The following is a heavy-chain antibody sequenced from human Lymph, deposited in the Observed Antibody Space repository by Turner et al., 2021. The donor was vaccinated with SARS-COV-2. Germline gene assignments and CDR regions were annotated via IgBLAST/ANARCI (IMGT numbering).Heavy chain of an antibody. CDR3: ARGSAGGDV. J-gene: IGHJ6*02. Sequence: QVQLVESGGGVVRPGRSLRLSCAASGFTFSTHGMHWVRQAPGKGLEWVAMIWFDGSNKYYADSVKGRFTISRDNSKNTLYLQMNNLRAEDTAVYYCARGSAGGDVWGQGTTVTVSS. CDR2: IWFDGSNK. CDR1: GFTFSTHG. D-gene: IGHD6-13*01. V-gene: IGHV3-33*01.